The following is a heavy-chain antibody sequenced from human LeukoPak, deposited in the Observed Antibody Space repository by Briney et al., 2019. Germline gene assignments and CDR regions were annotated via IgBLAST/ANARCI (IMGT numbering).Heavy chain of an antibody. D-gene: IGHD3-22*01. CDR2: IYYSGST. Sequence: SETLSLTCTVSGGSISSYYWSCIRQPPGKGLEWIGYIYYSGSTNYNPSLKSRVTISVDTSKNQFSLKLSSVTAADTAVYYCARIYYDSSGYYFDYWGQGTLVTVSS. V-gene: IGHV4-59*01. CDR3: ARIYYDSSGYYFDY. J-gene: IGHJ4*02. CDR1: GGSISSYY.